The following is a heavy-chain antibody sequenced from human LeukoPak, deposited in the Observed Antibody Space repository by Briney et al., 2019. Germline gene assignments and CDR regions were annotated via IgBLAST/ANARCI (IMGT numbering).Heavy chain of an antibody. CDR1: GFTFSSYW. CDR3: ARDRHMDV. Sequence: GGSLRLSCAASGFTFSSYWMSWVRQAPGKGLEWVANIVQDGSDKYYVDSLKGRFSISRDNAKNSLYLHINSLRAEDTAVYYCARDRHMDVWGKGAMVTVSS. J-gene: IGHJ6*03. V-gene: IGHV3-7*01. CDR2: IVQDGSDK.